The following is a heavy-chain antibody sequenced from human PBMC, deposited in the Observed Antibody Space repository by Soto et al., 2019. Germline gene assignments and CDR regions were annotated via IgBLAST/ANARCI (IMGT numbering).Heavy chain of an antibody. J-gene: IGHJ6*02. CDR3: ARRGGYSYYGMDV. D-gene: IGHD3-22*01. V-gene: IGHV4-34*01. CDR1: GGSFSGYY. CDR2: INHSGST. Sequence: QVQLQQWGAGLLKPSETLSLTCAVYGGSFSGYYWSWIRQPPGKGLEWIGEINHSGSTNYNPSLKSRVTISVDTSKNQCSLKLSSVTAADTAVYYCARRGGYSYYGMDVWGQGTTVTVSS.